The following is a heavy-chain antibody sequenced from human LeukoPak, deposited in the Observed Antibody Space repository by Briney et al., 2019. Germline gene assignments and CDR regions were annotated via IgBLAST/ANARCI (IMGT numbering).Heavy chain of an antibody. CDR2: INYSGST. J-gene: IGHJ5*02. V-gene: IGHV4-39*01. D-gene: IGHD1-1*01. CDR3: ARHAVEAASRWFDP. CDR1: GGSISSSSYY. Sequence: SETLSLTCSVSGGSISSSSYYWGWIRQPPGKGLEWIGSINYSGSTYYNPSLKSRVTMSVDTSKKQFSLKLSSVTAADTAVYYCARHAVEAASRWFDPWGQGTLVTVSS.